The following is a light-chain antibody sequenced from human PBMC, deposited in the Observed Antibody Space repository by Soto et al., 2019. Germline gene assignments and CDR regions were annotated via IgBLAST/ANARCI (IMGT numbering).Light chain of an antibody. Sequence: DIQMTQSPSTLSASVGDRVTITCRASQSISRSLAWYQQKPGKAPNLLIYDASSLEGGVPSRFSGSGFGTEFTLTSTNLQPADFATSYCQQYSDFLISFGPGTTVDFK. V-gene: IGKV1-5*01. CDR2: DAS. J-gene: IGKJ3*01. CDR1: QSISRS. CDR3: QQYSDFLIS.